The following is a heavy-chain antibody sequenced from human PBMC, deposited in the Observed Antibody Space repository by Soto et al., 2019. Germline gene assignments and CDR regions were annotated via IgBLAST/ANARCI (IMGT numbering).Heavy chain of an antibody. V-gene: IGHV4-39*01. CDR1: GGSISSSSYY. J-gene: IGHJ6*03. Sequence: PSETLSLTCTVSGGSISSSSYYWGWIRQPPGKGLEWIGSIYYSGSTYYNPSLKSRVTISVDTSKNQFSLKLSSVTAADTAVYYCASLRGCFDWLLTPGYYYYMGVWGKGTTVTVSS. D-gene: IGHD3-9*01. CDR3: ASLRGCFDWLLTPGYYYYMGV. CDR2: IYYSGST.